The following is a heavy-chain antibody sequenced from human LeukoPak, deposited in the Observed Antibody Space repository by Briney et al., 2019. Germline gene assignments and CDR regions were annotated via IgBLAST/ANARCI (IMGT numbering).Heavy chain of an antibody. CDR3: ARSAYTSSRLDS. D-gene: IGHD6-13*01. CDR1: GFTFSGYW. V-gene: IGHV3-74*03. J-gene: IGHJ4*02. CDR2: INSDGSTI. Sequence: GGSLRLSCAASGFTFSGYWMHWVRQAPGKGLVWVSRINSDGSTITYADSVKGRFTISRDNAKNTLYLQMNSLRGDDTASYYCARSAYTSSRLDSWGRGTLVTVSS.